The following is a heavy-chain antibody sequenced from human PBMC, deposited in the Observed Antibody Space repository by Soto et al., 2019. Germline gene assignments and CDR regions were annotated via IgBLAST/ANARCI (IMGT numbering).Heavy chain of an antibody. J-gene: IGHJ6*02. CDR3: ARAVVPAVPTRYGMDV. V-gene: IGHV1-69*13. CDR1: GGTFSSYA. Sequence: GASVKVSCKASGGTFSSYAISWVRQAPGQGLEWMGGIIPIFGTANYAQKSQGRVTITADESTSTAYMELSSLRSEDTAVYYCARAVVPAVPTRYGMDVWGQGTTVTVSS. CDR2: IIPIFGTA. D-gene: IGHD2-2*01.